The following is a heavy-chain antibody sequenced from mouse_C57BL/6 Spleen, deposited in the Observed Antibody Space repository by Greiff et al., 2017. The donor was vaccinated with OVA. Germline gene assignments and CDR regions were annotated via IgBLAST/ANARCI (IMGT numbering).Heavy chain of an antibody. D-gene: IGHD2-4*01. J-gene: IGHJ3*01. CDR1: GYTFTSYW. V-gene: IGHV1-55*01. Sequence: QVQLQQPGAELVKPGASVKMSCKASGYTFTSYWITWVKQRPGQGLEWIGDIYPGSGSTNYNEKFKSKATLTVDTSSSTAYKQLSSLTSEDSAVYYCARDYYDYDGFAYWGQGTLVTVSA. CDR3: ARDYYDYDGFAY. CDR2: IYPGSGST.